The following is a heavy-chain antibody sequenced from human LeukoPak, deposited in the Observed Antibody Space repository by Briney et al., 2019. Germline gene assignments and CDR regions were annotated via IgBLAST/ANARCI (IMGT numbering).Heavy chain of an antibody. V-gene: IGHV3-43*02. CDR3: ARDGYYSGSLYS. Sequence: GGSLTLSCTMSGFVLEDFSMHWVRQPPGKGLEWVSLISGDSTITDYADSVKGVFTTSRDNRRSSIYLQMSSLGIEDTGFYYCARDGYYSGSLYSWGQGTLVTVSS. CDR1: GFVLEDFS. D-gene: IGHD1-14*01. J-gene: IGHJ4*02. CDR2: ISGDSTIT.